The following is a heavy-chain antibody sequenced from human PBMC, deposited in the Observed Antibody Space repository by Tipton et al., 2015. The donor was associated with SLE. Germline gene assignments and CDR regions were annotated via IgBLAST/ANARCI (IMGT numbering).Heavy chain of an antibody. D-gene: IGHD1-26*01. CDR3: SRSGSYPYYYYYMDV. Sequence: TLSLTCTVSGGSISSYYWSWIRQPQGKGLEWIGFIYHSGSTYYNPSLESRVTISQDRSKNQFSLKLSSVTAADTAVYYCSRSGSYPYYYYYMDVWGKGTTVTVSS. V-gene: IGHV4-59*12. CDR2: IYHSGST. CDR1: GGSISSYY. J-gene: IGHJ6*03.